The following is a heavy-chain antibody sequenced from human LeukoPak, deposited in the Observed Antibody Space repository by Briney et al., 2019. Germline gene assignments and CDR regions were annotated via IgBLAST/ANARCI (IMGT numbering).Heavy chain of an antibody. V-gene: IGHV1-3*01. CDR1: GYTFTSCA. J-gene: IGHJ6*02. CDR2: INAGNGNT. CDR3: ARLDCSSTSCYEYYYYGMDV. Sequence: ASVKVSCKASGYTFTSCAMHWVRQAPGQRLEWMGWINAGNGNTKYSQKFQGRVTITRDTSASTAYMELSSLRSEDTAVYYCARLDCSSTSCYEYYYYGMDVWGQGTTVTVSS. D-gene: IGHD2-2*01.